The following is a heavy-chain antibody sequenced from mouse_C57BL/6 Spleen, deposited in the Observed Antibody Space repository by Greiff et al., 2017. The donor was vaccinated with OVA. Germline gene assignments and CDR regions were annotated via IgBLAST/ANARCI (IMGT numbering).Heavy chain of an antibody. CDR3: ARWGWDEAMDY. J-gene: IGHJ4*01. CDR1: GYTFTSYW. Sequence: QVQLQQPGAELVKPGASVKLSCKASGYTFTSYWMHWVKQRPGQGLEWIGMIHPNSGSTNYNEKFKSKATLTVDNSSSTASMQLSSLTSEDSAVYYCARWGWDEAMDYGGQGTSVTVST. V-gene: IGHV1-64*01. CDR2: IHPNSGST. D-gene: IGHD4-1*01.